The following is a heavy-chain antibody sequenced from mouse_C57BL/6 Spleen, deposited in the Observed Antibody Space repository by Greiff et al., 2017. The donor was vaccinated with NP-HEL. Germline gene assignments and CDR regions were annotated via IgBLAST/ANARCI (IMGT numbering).Heavy chain of an antibody. D-gene: IGHD2-2*01. Sequence: VQLKESGGGLVKPGGSLKLSCAASGFTFSDYGMHWVRQAPEKGLEWVAYISSGSSTIYYADTVKGRFTISRDNDKNTLFLQMTSLRSEDTAMYYCAREYGYLYAMDYWGQGTSVTVSS. CDR1: GFTFSDYG. J-gene: IGHJ4*01. V-gene: IGHV5-17*01. CDR3: AREYGYLYAMDY. CDR2: ISSGSSTI.